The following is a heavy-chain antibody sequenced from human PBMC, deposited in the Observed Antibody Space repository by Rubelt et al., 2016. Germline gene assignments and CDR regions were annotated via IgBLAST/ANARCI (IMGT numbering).Heavy chain of an antibody. CDR3: ARSQTGATLDAFDI. CDR1: GYSISNGYY. D-gene: IGHD1-26*01. J-gene: IGHJ3*02. Sequence: QVQLQESGPGLVKPSETLSLTCSVSGYSISNGYYWGWIRQPPGKGLEWIGSIYHSGSTYYNPSLKSRVTISVDTSKKQFSRKLSFVTAADTAVYYCARSQTGATLDAFDIWGQGTMVTVSS. CDR2: IYHSGST. V-gene: IGHV4-38-2*02.